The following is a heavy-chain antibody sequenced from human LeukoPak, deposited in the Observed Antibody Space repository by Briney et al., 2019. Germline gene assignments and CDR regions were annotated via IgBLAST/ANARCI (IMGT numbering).Heavy chain of an antibody. Sequence: ASVKVSCKASGYTFTSYYMHWVRQAPGQGLEWMGIINPSGGSTSYAQKFQGRVTMTRDTSTSTVYMELSSLRSEDTAVYYCARAVAGHPHFDYWGQGTLVTGSS. CDR3: ARAVAGHPHFDY. D-gene: IGHD6-19*01. CDR2: INPSGGST. V-gene: IGHV1-46*01. CDR1: GYTFTSYY. J-gene: IGHJ4*02.